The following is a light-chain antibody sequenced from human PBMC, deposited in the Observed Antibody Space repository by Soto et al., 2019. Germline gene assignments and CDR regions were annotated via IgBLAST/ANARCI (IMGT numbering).Light chain of an antibody. CDR3: QQYGFSSWT. J-gene: IGKJ1*01. CDR1: QSVSSNY. V-gene: IGKV3-20*01. CDR2: GTS. Sequence: IVLTQSPGTLSLSPGERATLSCRASQSVSSNYLAWYQHKPGQAPRLLMYGTSSRATGIPDRFSGSGSGTDFTLTISRLEPEDFAVYYCQQYGFSSWTFGQGTKVEIK.